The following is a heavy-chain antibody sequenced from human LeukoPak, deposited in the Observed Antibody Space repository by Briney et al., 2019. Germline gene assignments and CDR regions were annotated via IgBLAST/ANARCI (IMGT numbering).Heavy chain of an antibody. Sequence: GGSLRLSCTASGFTFGDYAMSWVRQAPGKGLEWVGFIRSKAYGGTTEYAASVKGRFTISRDDSKSIAYLQMNSLKTEDTAVYYCTTYWKSIAARPTDYWGQGTLVTVSS. V-gene: IGHV3-49*04. CDR1: GFTFGDYA. J-gene: IGHJ4*02. D-gene: IGHD6-6*01. CDR2: IRSKAYGGTT. CDR3: TTYWKSIAARPTDY.